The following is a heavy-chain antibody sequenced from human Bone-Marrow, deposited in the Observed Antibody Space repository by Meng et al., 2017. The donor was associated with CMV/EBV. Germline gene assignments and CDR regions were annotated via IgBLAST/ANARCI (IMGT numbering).Heavy chain of an antibody. V-gene: IGHV1-69*02. CDR2: IIPILGIA. CDR3: ARGPWGEMATNSLFVA. Sequence: SVKVSCKASGGTFSSYTISWVRQAPGQGLEWMGRIIPILGIANYAQKFQGRVTITADKSTSTAYMELSSLRSEDTAVYYCARGPWGEMATNSLFVAWGQGTLVTVSS. J-gene: IGHJ5*02. CDR1: GGTFSSYT. D-gene: IGHD5-24*01.